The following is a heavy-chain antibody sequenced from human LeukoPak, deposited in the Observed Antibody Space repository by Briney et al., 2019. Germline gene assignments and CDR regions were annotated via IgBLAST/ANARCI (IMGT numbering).Heavy chain of an antibody. D-gene: IGHD2-2*01. CDR2: IIPIFGTA. V-gene: IGHV1-69*01. CDR3: ARRLYYRSSTSCSFDY. J-gene: IGHJ4*02. Sequence: SVKVSCKASGGTFSSYAISWVRQAPGQGLEWMGGIIPIFGTANYAQKFQGRVTITADESTSTAYMELSSLRSEDTAVYYCARRLYYRSSTSCSFDYWGQGTLVTVSS. CDR1: GGTFSSYA.